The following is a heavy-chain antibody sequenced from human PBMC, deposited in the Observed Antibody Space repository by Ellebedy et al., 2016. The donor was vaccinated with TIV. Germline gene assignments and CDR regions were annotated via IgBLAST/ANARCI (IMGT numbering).Heavy chain of an antibody. D-gene: IGHD6-13*01. J-gene: IGHJ2*01. Sequence: AASVKVSCKASGYSFINYAMNWVRQAPGQGLEWVGWINTNTGNQTYAQGFTGRFVFSLDTSVSTAYLHISSLKAEEPAVYYCARAAAAGFFWYFDLWGRGTLVTVSS. CDR2: INTNTGNQ. V-gene: IGHV7-4-1*02. CDR1: GYSFINYA. CDR3: ARAAAAGFFWYFDL.